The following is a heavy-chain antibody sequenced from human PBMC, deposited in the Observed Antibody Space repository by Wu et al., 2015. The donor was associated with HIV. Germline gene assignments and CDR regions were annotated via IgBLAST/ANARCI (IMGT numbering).Heavy chain of an antibody. J-gene: IGHJ4*03. D-gene: IGHD3-9*01. V-gene: IGHV1-69*13. CDR3: ARGLRDILTGYYSAFEF. Sequence: QVQLVQSGAEVKKPGSSVKVSCKASGGTFSSRAINWVRQAPGQGLEWMGRIIPIFDRIHYKQKFQGRVIITADESTSTVYMELSSLRFEDTAVYYCARGLRDILTGYYSAFEFWGRGRHWSPSPQ. CDR2: IIPIFDRI. CDR1: GGTFSSRA.